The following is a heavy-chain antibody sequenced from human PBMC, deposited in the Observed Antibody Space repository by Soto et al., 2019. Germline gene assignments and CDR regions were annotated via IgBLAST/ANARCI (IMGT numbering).Heavy chain of an antibody. CDR1: GGSISSYY. V-gene: IGHV4-59*01. CDR3: ARMQYYYDSSGPACFDY. J-gene: IGHJ4*02. CDR2: IYYSGST. D-gene: IGHD3-22*01. Sequence: SETLSLTCTVSGGSISSYYWSWIRQPPGKGLEWIGYIYYSGSTNYNPSLKSRVTISVDTSKNQFSLKLSSVTAADTAVYYCARMQYYYDSSGPACFDYWGQGTLVTVSS.